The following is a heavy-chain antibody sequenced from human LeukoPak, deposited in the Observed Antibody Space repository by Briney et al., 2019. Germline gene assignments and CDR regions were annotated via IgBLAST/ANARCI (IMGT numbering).Heavy chain of an antibody. Sequence: GASVKVSCKASGGTFSSYAISWVRLASGQGLEWMGGIIPIFGTANYAQKFQGRVTITADESTSTAYMELSSLRSEDTAVYYCASSTAVVPAATAWYYGMDVWGQGTTVTVSS. CDR2: IIPIFGTA. V-gene: IGHV1-69*13. CDR1: GGTFSSYA. D-gene: IGHD2-2*01. J-gene: IGHJ6*02. CDR3: ASSTAVVPAATAWYYGMDV.